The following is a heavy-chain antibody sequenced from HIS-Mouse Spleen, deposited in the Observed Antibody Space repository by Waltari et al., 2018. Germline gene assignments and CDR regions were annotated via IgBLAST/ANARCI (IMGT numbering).Heavy chain of an antibody. CDR2: MNPHSGNT. D-gene: IGHD3-3*01. CDR1: GYSFTRYD. CDR3: ARVYYDFWRGYYY. V-gene: IGHV1-8*01. J-gene: IGHJ4*02. Sequence: QVQLVQSGAEVKKPGASVKVSCKASGYSFTRYDINWVRQATGQGLEWMGWMNPHSGNTGYAQKFQVRFTMTSNTSIRTAYMEVSSLRSEDTAVYYCARVYYDFWRGYYYWGQGTLVTVSS.